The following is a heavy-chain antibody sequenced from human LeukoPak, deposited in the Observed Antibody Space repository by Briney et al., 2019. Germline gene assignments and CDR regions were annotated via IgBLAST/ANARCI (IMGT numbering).Heavy chain of an antibody. CDR3: ARDHELLRAFDI. V-gene: IGHV3-66*01. D-gene: IGHD1-26*01. Sequence: GGSLRLSCAASGFTVSSKYMSWVRQAPGKGLEWVSVIYSGGSTYYADSVKGRFTISRDNSKNTLYLQMNSLRAEDTAVYYCARDHELLRAFDIWGQGTMVTVSS. CDR1: GFTVSSKY. CDR2: IYSGGST. J-gene: IGHJ3*02.